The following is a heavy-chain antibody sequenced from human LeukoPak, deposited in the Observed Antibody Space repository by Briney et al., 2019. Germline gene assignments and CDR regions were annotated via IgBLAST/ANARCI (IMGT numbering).Heavy chain of an antibody. CDR3: ARVSSGWYPADY. Sequence: ASVKVSCKASGYTFTSYGISWVRQAPGQGLEWMGWISTYNGNTNYAQKLQGRVTMTTDTSTSTTYMEVRSLRSDDTAVYYCARVSSGWYPADYWGQGTLVTVSS. CDR2: ISTYNGNT. CDR1: GYTFTSYG. J-gene: IGHJ4*02. V-gene: IGHV1-18*01. D-gene: IGHD6-19*01.